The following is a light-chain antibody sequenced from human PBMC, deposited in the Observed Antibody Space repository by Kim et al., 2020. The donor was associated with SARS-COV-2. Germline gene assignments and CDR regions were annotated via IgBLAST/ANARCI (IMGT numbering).Light chain of an antibody. CDR2: DVD. CDR1: SSDVDGYDY. CDR3: SSYTISTTWV. V-gene: IGLV2-14*04. J-gene: IGLJ3*02. Sequence: GQSSTNSCTGTSSDVDGYDYVTWYQQHPGKAPKVMIYDVDERPSGVSNRFSGSKSGNTASLTISGLQAEDEADYFCSSYTISTTWVFGGGTQLTVL.